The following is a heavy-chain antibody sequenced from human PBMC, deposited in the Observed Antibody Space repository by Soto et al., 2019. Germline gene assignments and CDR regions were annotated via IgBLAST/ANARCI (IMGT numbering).Heavy chain of an antibody. V-gene: IGHV4-34*01. Sequence: SETLSLTCAVYGGSFSGYYWSWIRQPPGKGLEWIGEISHSGSTNYNPSLKSRVTISVDTSKNQFSLKLSSVTAADTAVYYCARAGKAAKYYYYMDVWGKGTTVTVSS. CDR1: GGSFSGYY. D-gene: IGHD2-15*01. J-gene: IGHJ6*03. CDR2: ISHSGST. CDR3: ARAGKAAKYYYYMDV.